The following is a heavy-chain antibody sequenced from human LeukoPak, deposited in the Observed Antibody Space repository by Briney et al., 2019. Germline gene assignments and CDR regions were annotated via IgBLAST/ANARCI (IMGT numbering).Heavy chain of an antibody. Sequence: GGSLRLSCAASGFTFSSYWMHWVRQAPGKGLVWVSRINSDGSSTDYADSVKGRFTISRDNAKNTLYLQMNILRAEDTAVYYCARGRITGKTPRYFDYWGQGTLVTVSS. D-gene: IGHD1/OR15-1a*01. V-gene: IGHV3-74*01. CDR3: ARGRITGKTPRYFDY. CDR1: GFTFSSYW. CDR2: INSDGSST. J-gene: IGHJ4*02.